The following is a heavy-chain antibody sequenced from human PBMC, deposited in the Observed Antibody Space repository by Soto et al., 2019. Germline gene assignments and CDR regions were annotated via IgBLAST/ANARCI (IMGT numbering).Heavy chain of an antibody. D-gene: IGHD6-13*01. CDR3: AKDTSSSWHDAFDI. CDR1: GYTFTGCY. V-gene: IGHV1-8*02. J-gene: IGHJ3*02. Sequence: ASVKVSCKASGYTFTGCYMHWVRQAPGQGLEWMGWMNPNSGNTGYAQKFQGRVTMTRNTSISTAYMELNSLRAEDTAVYYCAKDTSSSWHDAFDIWGQGTMVTVSS. CDR2: MNPNSGNT.